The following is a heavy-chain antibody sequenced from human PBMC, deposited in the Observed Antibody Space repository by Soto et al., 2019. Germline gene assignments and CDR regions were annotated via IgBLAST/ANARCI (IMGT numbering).Heavy chain of an antibody. CDR1: GGSISSYY. CDR2: IYYSGST. Sequence: SETLSLTYTVSGGSISSYYWSWIRQPPGKGLEWIGYIYYSGSTNYNPSLKSRVTISVDTSKNQFSPKLSSVTAADTAVYYCARVGGMITFGGVTEFDYWGQGTLVTVSS. V-gene: IGHV4-59*01. CDR3: ARVGGMITFGGVTEFDY. D-gene: IGHD3-16*01. J-gene: IGHJ4*02.